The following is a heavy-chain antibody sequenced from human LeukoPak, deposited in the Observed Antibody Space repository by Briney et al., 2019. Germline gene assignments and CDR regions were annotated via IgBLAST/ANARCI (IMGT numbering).Heavy chain of an antibody. Sequence: PSETLSLTCTVSGGSISRSSYYWGWIRQTPGMGLEWIGSVSYSGNTDYNPSLKSRVTISVDTSKNQFSLKLSSVTAADTAIYYCAKGAGGFSYYNWFDPWGQGTLVTVSS. D-gene: IGHD5-18*01. J-gene: IGHJ5*02. V-gene: IGHV4-39*07. CDR1: GGSISRSSYY. CDR3: AKGAGGFSYYNWFDP. CDR2: VSYSGNT.